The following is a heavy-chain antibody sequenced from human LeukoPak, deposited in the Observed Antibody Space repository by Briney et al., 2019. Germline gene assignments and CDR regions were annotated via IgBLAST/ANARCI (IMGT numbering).Heavy chain of an antibody. D-gene: IGHD4-23*01. J-gene: IGHJ6*03. CDR1: GFTFSSYG. CDR2: IRYDGSNK. V-gene: IGHV3-30*02. CDR3: ASYGGYYYYYMDV. Sequence: GGSLRLSCAASGFTFSSYGMHWVRQAPGKGLEWVAFIRYDGSNKYYADSVKGRFTISRDNSKNTLYLQMNSLRAEDTAVYYCASYGGYYYYYMDVWGKGTTVTISS.